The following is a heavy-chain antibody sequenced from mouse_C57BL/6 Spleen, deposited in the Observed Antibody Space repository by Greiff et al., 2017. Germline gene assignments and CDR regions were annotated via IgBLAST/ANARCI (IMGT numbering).Heavy chain of an antibody. Sequence: QVQLQQSGPELVKPGASVTISCKASGYAFSSSWMNWVKQRPGKGLEWIGRIYPGDGDTNYNGKFKGKATLTADKSSSTAYMQLSSLTSEDSAVYFCARSLGNWDAFDYWGQGTTLTVSS. V-gene: IGHV1-82*01. CDR2: IYPGDGDT. J-gene: IGHJ2*01. D-gene: IGHD4-1*02. CDR3: ARSLGNWDAFDY. CDR1: GYAFSSSW.